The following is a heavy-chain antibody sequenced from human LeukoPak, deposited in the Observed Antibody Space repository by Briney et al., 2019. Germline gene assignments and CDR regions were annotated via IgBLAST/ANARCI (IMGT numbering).Heavy chain of an antibody. CDR3: ARDSGGYSSSWGVDY. J-gene: IGHJ4*02. CDR1: GYTFTSSG. Sequence: ASVKVSCKPSGYTFTSSGISTVRQAPGQGLEWMGWISAYNGNTNYAQKPQGRVNMTTDTSTSTAYMELRSLMSDDTAVYYCARDSGGYSSSWGVDYWGQGTLVTVSS. V-gene: IGHV1-18*01. CDR2: ISAYNGNT. D-gene: IGHD6-13*01.